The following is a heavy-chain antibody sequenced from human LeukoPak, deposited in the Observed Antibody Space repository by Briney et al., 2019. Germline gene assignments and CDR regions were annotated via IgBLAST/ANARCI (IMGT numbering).Heavy chain of an antibody. CDR1: GFTFSSYW. Sequence: GGSLRLSCAVSGFTFSSYWMNWVRQAPGKGLEWVASIKYDGSEKYCVDSVKGRFTISRDNAKNSLYLQMNSLRAEDTAVYYCAKSRDTYALFDYWGQGTLVTVSS. V-gene: IGHV3-7*01. J-gene: IGHJ4*02. CDR2: IKYDGSEK. CDR3: AKSRDTYALFDY. D-gene: IGHD2-2*01.